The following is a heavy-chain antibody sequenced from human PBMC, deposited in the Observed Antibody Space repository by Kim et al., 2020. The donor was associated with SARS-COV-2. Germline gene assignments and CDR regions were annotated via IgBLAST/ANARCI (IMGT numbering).Heavy chain of an antibody. D-gene: IGHD2-2*01. Sequence: RFTIDRDNAKNSLYLQMNSLRAEDTAVYYCARDFPGLVPAAKYYYYGMDVWGQGTTVTVSS. CDR3: ARDFPGLVPAAKYYYYGMDV. J-gene: IGHJ6*02. V-gene: IGHV3-11*06.